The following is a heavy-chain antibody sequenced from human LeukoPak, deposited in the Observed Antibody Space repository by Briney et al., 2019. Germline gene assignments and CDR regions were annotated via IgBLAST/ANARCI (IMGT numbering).Heavy chain of an antibody. CDR3: ARLAITYNQTIDY. V-gene: IGHV1-69*04. D-gene: IGHD3-22*01. CDR1: GGTFSSYA. J-gene: IGHJ4*02. Sequence: ASVKVSCKASGGTFSSYAISWVRQAPGQGLEWMGRIIPILGIANYAQKFQGRVTITADKSTSTAYMELSSLRSEDTAVYYCARLAITYNQTIDYWGQGTLVTVSS. CDR2: IIPILGIA.